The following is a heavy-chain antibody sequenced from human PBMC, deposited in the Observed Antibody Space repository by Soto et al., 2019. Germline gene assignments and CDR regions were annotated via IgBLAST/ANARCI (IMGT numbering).Heavy chain of an antibody. CDR1: GFTFSDYY. Sequence: PGGSLRLSCAASGFTFSDYYMSWIRQAPGKGLEWVSYISSSSSYTNYADSVKGRFTISRDNAKNSLYLQMNSLRAEDTAVYYCARGPAAALNYFDYWGQGTLVTVSS. J-gene: IGHJ4*02. CDR2: ISSSSSYT. D-gene: IGHD2-2*01. V-gene: IGHV3-11*05. CDR3: ARGPAAALNYFDY.